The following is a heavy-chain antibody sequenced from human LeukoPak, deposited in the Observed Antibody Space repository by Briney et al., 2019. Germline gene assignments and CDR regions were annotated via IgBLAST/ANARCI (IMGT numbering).Heavy chain of an antibody. Sequence: GGSLRLSCAASGFTFSSYWMSWVRQAPGKGLEWVAKIKQDGNEKYYVDSMKGRFTISRDNAKNSLYLQMNRLRVEDTAVYYCARDPLTLYNYYMDVWGKGTTVTVSS. CDR3: ARDPLTLYNYYMDV. D-gene: IGHD3-9*01. CDR2: IKQDGNEK. J-gene: IGHJ6*03. V-gene: IGHV3-7*01. CDR1: GFTFSSYW.